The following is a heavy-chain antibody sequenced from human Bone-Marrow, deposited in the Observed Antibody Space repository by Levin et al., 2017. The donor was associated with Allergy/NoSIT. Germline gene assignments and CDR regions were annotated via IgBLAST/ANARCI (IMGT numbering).Heavy chain of an antibody. D-gene: IGHD3-10*01. V-gene: IGHV5-51*01. Sequence: RGESLKISCKGSGYSFTSYWIGWVRQMPGKGLEWMGIIYPGDSDVKYNPSFQGQVIISADKSLRTAYLQWSSLKASDTAIYYCARHEEGRYFASGQYNYYYSGMDVWGQGTTVTVSS. J-gene: IGHJ6*02. CDR1: GYSFTSYW. CDR3: ARHEEGRYFASGQYNYYYSGMDV. CDR2: IYPGDSDV.